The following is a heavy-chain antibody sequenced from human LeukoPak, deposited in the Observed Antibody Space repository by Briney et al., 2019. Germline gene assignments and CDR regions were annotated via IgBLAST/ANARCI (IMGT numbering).Heavy chain of an antibody. CDR2: IYYSGST. J-gene: IGHJ4*02. CDR1: GGSISSYY. CDR3: ARRARSGWHFVFDY. D-gene: IGHD6-19*01. Sequence: ASETLSLTCTVSGGSISSYYWSWIRQPPGKGLEWIGYIYYSGSTNYNPSLKSRVTISVDTSKNQFSLKLSSVTAADTAVYYCARRARSGWHFVFDYWGQGTLVTVSS. V-gene: IGHV4-59*01.